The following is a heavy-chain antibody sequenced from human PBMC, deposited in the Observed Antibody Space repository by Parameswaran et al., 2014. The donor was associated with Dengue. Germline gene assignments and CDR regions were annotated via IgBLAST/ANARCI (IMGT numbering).Heavy chain of an antibody. V-gene: IGHV3-30*18. J-gene: IGHJ6*02. CDR2: ISYDGSNK. D-gene: IGHD3-10*01. CDR3: AKERRYGSGSPTYYYYYGMDV. Sequence: VRQAPGKGLEWVAVISYDGSNKYYADSVKGRFTISRDNSKNTLYLQMNSLRAEDTAVYYCAKERRYGSGSPTYYYYYGMDVWGQGTTVTVSS.